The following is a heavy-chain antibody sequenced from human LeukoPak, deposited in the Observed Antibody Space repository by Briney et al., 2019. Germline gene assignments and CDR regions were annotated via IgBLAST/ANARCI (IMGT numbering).Heavy chain of an antibody. V-gene: IGHV1-2*02. Sequence: ASVKVSCKASGYTFTGFYLHWVRQAPGQGLEWMGWINPNSGGTKYAQNFRGRVTMTRDTSTRTASMELSSLRSDDTAVYYCARDYQGGYGDKTVDYWGQGTLVTVSS. D-gene: IGHD5-18*01. CDR3: ARDYQGGYGDKTVDY. CDR1: GYTFTGFY. CDR2: INPNSGGT. J-gene: IGHJ4*02.